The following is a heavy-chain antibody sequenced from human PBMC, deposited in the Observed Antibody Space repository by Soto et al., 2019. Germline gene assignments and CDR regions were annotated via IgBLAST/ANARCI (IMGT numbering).Heavy chain of an antibody. V-gene: IGHV4-4*02. CDR2: IFHDGTA. Sequence: SATLSLTCAVSGVSISSGNWWTWVLQSPRKGLEYIGEIFHDGTANYYSSFGRRVAMSVDKSKNQFSLRLTSVTAADTAIYYCARLVYDTRLNYLYFDFWGQGAMVTVSS. CDR1: GVSISSGNW. J-gene: IGHJ4*02. CDR3: ARLVYDTRLNYLYFDF. D-gene: IGHD3-16*01.